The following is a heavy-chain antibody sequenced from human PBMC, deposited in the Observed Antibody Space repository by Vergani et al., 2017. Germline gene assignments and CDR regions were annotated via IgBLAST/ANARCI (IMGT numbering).Heavy chain of an antibody. CDR1: GGSISSGSYY. V-gene: IGHV4-61*02. J-gene: IGHJ4*02. D-gene: IGHD3-16*01. CDR2: IYTSGST. Sequence: QVQLQESGPGLVKPSQTLSLTCTVSGGSISSGSYYWSWIRQPAGKGLEWIGRIYTSGSTNYNPSLKSRVTISVDTSKNQVSLKLSSVTAADTAVYYCARDHLGFGFDYWGQGTLVTVSS. CDR3: ARDHLGFGFDY.